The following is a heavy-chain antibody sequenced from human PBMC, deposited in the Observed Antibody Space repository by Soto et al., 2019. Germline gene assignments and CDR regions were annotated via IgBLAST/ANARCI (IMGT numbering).Heavy chain of an antibody. CDR1: GGTFSSYT. Sequence: QVQLVQSGAEVKKPGSSVKVSCKASGGTFSSYTISWVRQAPGQGLEWMGRIIPILGIANYAQKFQGRVTITADKSTSTAYMELSSLRSEDTAVYYCARVIGPLSWRSGYYNNWFDPWGQGTLVTVSS. J-gene: IGHJ5*02. V-gene: IGHV1-69*02. CDR2: IIPILGIA. CDR3: ARVIGPLSWRSGYYNNWFDP. D-gene: IGHD3-3*01.